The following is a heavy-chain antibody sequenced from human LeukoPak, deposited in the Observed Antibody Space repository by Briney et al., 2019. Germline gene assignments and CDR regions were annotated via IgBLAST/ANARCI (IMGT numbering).Heavy chain of an antibody. V-gene: IGHV5-10-1*01. CDR3: ARRGGYSSGWYWFDP. Sequence: GESLKISCKGSGYNFTSYWISWVRQMPGKGLEWMGRIDPSDSYINYSPSFQGHVTISGDKSISTAYLQWSSLKASDTAMYYCARRGGYSSGWYWFDPWGQGTLVTVSS. CDR1: GYNFTSYW. CDR2: IDPSDSYI. D-gene: IGHD6-19*01. J-gene: IGHJ5*02.